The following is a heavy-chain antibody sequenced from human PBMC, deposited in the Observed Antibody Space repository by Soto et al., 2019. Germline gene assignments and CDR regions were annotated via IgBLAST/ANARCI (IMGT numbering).Heavy chain of an antibody. CDR2: ISYDGSNK. V-gene: IGHV3-30-3*01. Sequence: QVQLVESGGGVVQPGRSLRLSCAASGFTFSSYAMHWVRQAPGKGLEWVAVISYDGSNKYYADSVKGRFTISRDNSQNSLYLQMNILRAEDMAVYYCARDSIAYCGGDCYSFDYWGQGTMVTVSS. D-gene: IGHD2-21*02. J-gene: IGHJ4*02. CDR3: ARDSIAYCGGDCYSFDY. CDR1: GFTFSSYA.